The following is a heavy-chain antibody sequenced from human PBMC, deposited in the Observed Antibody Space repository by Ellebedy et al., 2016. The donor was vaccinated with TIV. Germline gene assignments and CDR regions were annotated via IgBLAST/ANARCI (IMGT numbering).Heavy chain of an antibody. J-gene: IGHJ1*01. D-gene: IGHD3-10*01. V-gene: IGHV5-51*01. CDR2: IYPGDSDT. Sequence: GESLKISCKGSGYSFTTYWIGWVRQMPGKGMEWLGIIYPGDSDTAYSSSFRGRVTISADASLNTAYLHCSSLKPSDTAIYYCARRETYGWGQGTLVTVSS. CDR3: ARRETYG. CDR1: GYSFTTYW.